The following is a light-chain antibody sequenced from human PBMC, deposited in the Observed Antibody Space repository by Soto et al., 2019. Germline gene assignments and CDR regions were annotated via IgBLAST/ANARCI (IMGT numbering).Light chain of an antibody. CDR2: DVS. CDR3: SSYTSKDTLV. J-gene: IGLJ3*02. Sequence: QSALTQPASVSGSPGQSITISGTGTSSDVGGYDHVSWYQQHPGKAPKLIIYDVSIRPSGVSNRFSGSKSGNTASLAVSGLQAEDEADYYCSSYTSKDTLVFGGGTQLTVL. CDR1: SSDVGGYDH. V-gene: IGLV2-14*03.